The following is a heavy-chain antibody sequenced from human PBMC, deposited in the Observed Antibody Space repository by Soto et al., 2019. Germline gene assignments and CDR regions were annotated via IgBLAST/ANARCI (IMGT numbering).Heavy chain of an antibody. CDR3: GISRYDSNFYYYGTDV. CDR2: TIPILGIT. Sequence: QVQLVQSGAEVKKPGSSLKVSCKASGGTFSSHTISWVRLAPGQGLGWMGRTIPILGITNYAQNFQGRVTLTADKSTGTASMELSSLRSEDTAVYYCGISRYDSNFYYYGTDVWGQGTTVTVSS. D-gene: IGHD3-22*01. CDR1: GGTFSSHT. V-gene: IGHV1-69*02. J-gene: IGHJ6*02.